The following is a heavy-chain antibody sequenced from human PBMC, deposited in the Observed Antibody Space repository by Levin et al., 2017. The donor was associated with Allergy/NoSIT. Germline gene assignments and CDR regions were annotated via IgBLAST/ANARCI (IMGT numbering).Heavy chain of an antibody. CDR1: GFTFSSYW. CDR3: ARDPPKMVRGVKSDPDQDLAPLDYFDY. Sequence: GGSLRLSCAASGFTFSSYWMSWVRQAPGKGLEWVANIKQDGSEKYYVDSVKGRFTISRDNAKNSLYLQMNSLRAEDTAVYYCARDPPKMVRGVKSDPDQDLAPLDYFDYWGQGTLVTVSS. CDR2: IKQDGSEK. V-gene: IGHV3-7*01. D-gene: IGHD3-10*01. J-gene: IGHJ4*02.